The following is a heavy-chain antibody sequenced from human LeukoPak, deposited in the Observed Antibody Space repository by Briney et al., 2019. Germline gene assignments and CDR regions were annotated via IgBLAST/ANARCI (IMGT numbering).Heavy chain of an antibody. CDR2: IRSKAYGGTT. V-gene: IGHV3-49*04. CDR1: GFTFGDYA. J-gene: IGHJ4*02. CDR3: TREGYWSSTSCLDY. D-gene: IGHD2-2*01. Sequence: GGSLRLSCTASGFTFGDYAMSWVRQAPGKGLEWVGFIRSKAYGGTTEYAASVKGRFTISRDDSKSIAYLQMNSLKTEDTAVYYCTREGYWSSTSCLDYWGQGTLVTVSS.